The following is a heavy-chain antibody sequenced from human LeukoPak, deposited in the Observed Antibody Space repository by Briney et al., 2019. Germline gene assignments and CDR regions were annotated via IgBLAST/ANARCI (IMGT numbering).Heavy chain of an antibody. CDR3: AREGGYCSSTSCIEVMDV. J-gene: IGHJ6*02. D-gene: IGHD2-2*01. CDR2: IYYSGST. V-gene: IGHV4-59*01. CDR1: GGSISSYY. Sequence: PSETLSLTCTVSGGSISSYYWSWIRQPPGKGLEWIGYIYYSGSTNYNPSLKSRVTISVDTSKNQFSLKLSSVTAADTAVYYCAREGGYCSSTSCIEVMDVWGQGTTVTVSS.